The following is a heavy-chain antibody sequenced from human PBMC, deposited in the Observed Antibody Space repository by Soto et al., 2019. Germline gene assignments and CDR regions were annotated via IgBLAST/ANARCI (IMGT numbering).Heavy chain of an antibody. D-gene: IGHD3-22*01. V-gene: IGHV3-30*03. CDR3: ARDRVESGYPEYFQH. J-gene: IGHJ1*01. CDR2: ISYDGNNK. CDR1: GFTFSSYG. Sequence: PGGSLRLSCAASGFTFSSYGMHWVRQAPGKGLEWVAVISYDGNNKFYADSVKGRFTISRDNSKNTLYLQMNSLRAEDTAVYYCARDRVESGYPEYFQHWGQGTLVTVSS.